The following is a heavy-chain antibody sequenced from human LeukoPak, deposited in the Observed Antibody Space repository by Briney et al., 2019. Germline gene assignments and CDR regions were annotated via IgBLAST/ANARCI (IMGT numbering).Heavy chain of an antibody. CDR1: GVSISSYY. Sequence: SETLSLTCTVSGVSISSYYWSWIRQPPGKGLEWIGYIYYSGSTYYNPSLKSRVTISVDTSKNQFSLKLSTVTAADTAVYYCARDQMGCSGGSCYFYYYYGMDVWGQGTTVTVSS. D-gene: IGHD2-15*01. J-gene: IGHJ6*02. V-gene: IGHV4-59*01. CDR2: IYYSGST. CDR3: ARDQMGCSGGSCYFYYYYGMDV.